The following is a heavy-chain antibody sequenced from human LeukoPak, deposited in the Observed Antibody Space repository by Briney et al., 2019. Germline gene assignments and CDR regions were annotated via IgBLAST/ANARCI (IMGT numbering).Heavy chain of an antibody. CDR3: ARDGSSGLAFDI. J-gene: IGHJ3*02. Sequence: SETLSLTCTVSGGSISSYYWSWIRQPPGKGLEWIGYIYYSGSTNYNPSLKSRVTISVDTSENQFSLKLSSVTAADTAVYYCARDGSSGLAFDIWGQGTMVTVSS. V-gene: IGHV4-59*01. CDR2: IYYSGST. D-gene: IGHD6-19*01. CDR1: GGSISSYY.